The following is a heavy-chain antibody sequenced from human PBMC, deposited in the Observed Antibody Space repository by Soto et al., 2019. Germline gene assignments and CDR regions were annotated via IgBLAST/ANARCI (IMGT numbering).Heavy chain of an antibody. D-gene: IGHD3-10*01. Sequence: SVKVSCKASGGTFSSYAISWVRQAPGQGLEWMGGIIPIFGTANYAQKFQGRVTITADKSTSTAYMELSSLRSEDTAVYYCARDQGRKYYGSGSYLVPGWFDPWGQGALVTVSS. CDR3: ARDQGRKYYGSGSYLVPGWFDP. V-gene: IGHV1-69*06. CDR1: GGTFSSYA. J-gene: IGHJ5*02. CDR2: IIPIFGTA.